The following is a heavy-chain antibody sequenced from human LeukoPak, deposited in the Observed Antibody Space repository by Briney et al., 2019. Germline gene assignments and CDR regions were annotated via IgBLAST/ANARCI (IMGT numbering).Heavy chain of an antibody. CDR2: ISPYNDNT. J-gene: IGHJ6*03. D-gene: IGHD3-10*01. CDR1: GYTFTSYG. CDR3: ARDWAMVRGVNQTLNYYYYMDV. V-gene: IGHV1-18*01. Sequence: ALVKVSCKASGYTFTSYGLSWVRQAPGQGLEWMGWISPYNDNTNYAQKLQGRVTMTTDTSTSTAYMELRSLRSDDTAVYYCARDWAMVRGVNQTLNYYYYMDVWGKGTTVTISS.